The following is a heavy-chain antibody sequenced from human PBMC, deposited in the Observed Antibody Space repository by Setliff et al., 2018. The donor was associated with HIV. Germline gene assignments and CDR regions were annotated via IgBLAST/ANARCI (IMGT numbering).Heavy chain of an antibody. J-gene: IGHJ4*02. D-gene: IGHD1-1*01. CDR1: GYTSNNYG. Sequence: ASVKVSCKASGYTSNNYGISWVRQAPGQGLEWMGWLRTGNGDTSYSESLQGRVTFTSDTSANTAYMELRSLGSDDTAVYFCARRASTAEVFDYWGQGTLVTVSS. V-gene: IGHV1-18*01. CDR2: LRTGNGDT. CDR3: ARRASTAEVFDY.